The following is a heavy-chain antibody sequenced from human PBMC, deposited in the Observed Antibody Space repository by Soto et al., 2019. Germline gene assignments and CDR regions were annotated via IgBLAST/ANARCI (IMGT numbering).Heavy chain of an antibody. CDR1: GFTFSSYS. V-gene: IGHV3-21*01. J-gene: IGHJ6*02. Sequence: GALRLSCAASGFTFSSYSMNWVRQAPGKGLGWVSSISSSSSYIYYADSVKGRFTISRDNAKNSLYLQMNSLRAEDTAVYYCARDTPFYGDYGGMDVWGQGTTVTVSS. CDR3: ARDTPFYGDYGGMDV. D-gene: IGHD4-17*01. CDR2: ISSSSSYI.